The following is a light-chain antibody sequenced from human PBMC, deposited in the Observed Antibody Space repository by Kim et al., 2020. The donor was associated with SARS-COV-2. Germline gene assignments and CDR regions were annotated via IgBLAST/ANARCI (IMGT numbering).Light chain of an antibody. J-gene: IGKJ4*01. V-gene: IGKV1-33*01. Sequence: SVGDTVTSTCKGSQDNSNYLNWYQQKPGKAPKVLIYDASKRDTGVPSRFSGGGSRTDFTLNINSLQPEDIATYYCQQYDHVPALSFGGGTKVDIK. CDR3: QQYDHVPALS. CDR1: QDNSNY. CDR2: DAS.